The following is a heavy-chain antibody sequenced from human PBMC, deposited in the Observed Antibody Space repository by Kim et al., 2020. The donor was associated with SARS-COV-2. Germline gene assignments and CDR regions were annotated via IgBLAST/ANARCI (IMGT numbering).Heavy chain of an antibody. CDR2: ISHDGNNK. CDR3: ARDPIPLDNDILTGPAVDF. Sequence: GGSLRLSCAASGFTFSIYGMHWVRQAPGKGLEWVVVISHDGNNKYYAESVKGRFTISRDNSKNTLYLQMNSLRAEDTAVYYCARDPIPLDNDILTGPAVDFWGQGILVTVSS. CDR1: GFTFSIYG. J-gene: IGHJ4*02. D-gene: IGHD3-9*01. V-gene: IGHV3-30*03.